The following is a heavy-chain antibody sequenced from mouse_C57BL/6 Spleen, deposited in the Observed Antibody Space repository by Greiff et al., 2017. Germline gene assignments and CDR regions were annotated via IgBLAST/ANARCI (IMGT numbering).Heavy chain of an antibody. J-gene: IGHJ2*01. CDR2: IYPGSGST. CDR1: GYTFTSYW. Sequence: QVQLKQPGAELVKPGASVKMSCKASGYTFTSYWITWVKQRPGQGLEWIGDIYPGSGSTNYNEKFKSKATLTVDTSSSTAYMRLSSLTSEDSAVYYCARESSGLGVYFDYWGQGTTLTVSS. CDR3: ARESSGLGVYFDY. V-gene: IGHV1-55*01. D-gene: IGHD3-2*02.